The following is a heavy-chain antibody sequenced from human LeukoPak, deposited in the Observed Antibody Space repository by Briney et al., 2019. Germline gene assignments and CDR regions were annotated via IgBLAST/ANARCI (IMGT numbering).Heavy chain of an antibody. CDR3: AKVVVPAATQYYFDY. J-gene: IGHJ4*02. CDR2: ISGSGGST. V-gene: IGHV3-23*01. D-gene: IGHD2-2*01. CDR1: EFSFSSYA. Sequence: GGSLRLSCAASEFSFSSYAMSWVRQAPGKGLEWVSAISGSGGSTYYADSVKGRFTISRDNSKNTLYLQMNSLRAEDTAVYYCAKVVVPAATQYYFDYWGQGTLVTVSS.